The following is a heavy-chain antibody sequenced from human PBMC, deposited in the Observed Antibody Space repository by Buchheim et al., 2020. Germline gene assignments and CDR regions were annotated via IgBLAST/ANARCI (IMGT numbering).Heavy chain of an antibody. Sequence: QVHLVESGGGVVQPGRSVRLSCVASGFTFSDYGMHWVRQAPGQGLEWVAVIYYDGSNEYYADSVRGRFTISRDSSTNTLYLQMNSLRAEDTAVYYCVRDSREYTTSWKFYFYGMGVWGQGTT. CDR1: GFTFSDYG. D-gene: IGHD6-6*01. CDR2: IYYDGSNE. J-gene: IGHJ6*02. CDR3: VRDSREYTTSWKFYFYGMGV. V-gene: IGHV3-33*01.